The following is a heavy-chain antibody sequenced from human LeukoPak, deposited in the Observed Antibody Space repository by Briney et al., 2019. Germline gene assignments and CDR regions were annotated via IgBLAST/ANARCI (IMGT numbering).Heavy chain of an antibody. V-gene: IGHV3-23*01. CDR1: GFTVSSNY. CDR3: AKDPGGSMI. D-gene: IGHD3-22*01. J-gene: IGHJ4*02. CDR2: ISGSGGST. Sequence: PGGSLRLSCAASGFTVSSNYMSWVRQAPGKGLEWVSAISGSGGSTYYADSVKGRFTISRDNSKNTLYLQMNSLRAEDTAVYYCAKDPGGSMIWGQGTLVTVSS.